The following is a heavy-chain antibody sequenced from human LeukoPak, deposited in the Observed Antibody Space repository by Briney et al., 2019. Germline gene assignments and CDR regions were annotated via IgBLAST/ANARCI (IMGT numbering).Heavy chain of an antibody. Sequence: GGSLRLSCAASGFTFSDYYMSWIRQAPGKGLEWVSYISSSGSTIYYADSVKGRFTISRDNAQNSLYLQMNSLRAEDSSVYYCARPTTVTTVSADAFDIWGQGTMVTVSS. D-gene: IGHD4-17*01. V-gene: IGHV3-11*04. CDR2: ISSSGSTI. CDR1: GFTFSDYY. J-gene: IGHJ3*02. CDR3: ARPTTVTTVSADAFDI.